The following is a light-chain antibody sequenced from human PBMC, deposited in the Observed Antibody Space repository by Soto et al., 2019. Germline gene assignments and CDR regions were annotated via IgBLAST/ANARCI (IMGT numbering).Light chain of an antibody. CDR2: GAS. J-gene: IGKJ3*01. CDR3: QQSYTAPYT. Sequence: DIQMTQSPSSLSPSVGDAVSLTCRASRSISNYLNWYQQKPGRAPKLLISGASSLQRGVPSRFSGSGSGTTFTLTITSLQPDDFAIYFCQQSYTAPYTFGPGTKVEIK. CDR1: RSISNY. V-gene: IGKV1-39*01.